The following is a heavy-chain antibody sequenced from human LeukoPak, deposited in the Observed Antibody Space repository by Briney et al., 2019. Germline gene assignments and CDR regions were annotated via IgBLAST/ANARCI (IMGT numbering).Heavy chain of an antibody. CDR3: ARESPYGYYDSSGHTFDY. CDR1: GGTFSSYA. D-gene: IGHD3-22*01. Sequence: GAPVKVSCKASGGTFSSYAISWVRQAPGQGLEWMGGIIPIFGTANYAQKFQGRVTITADKSTSTAYMELSSLRSEDTAVYYCARESPYGYYDSSGHTFDYWGQGTLVTVSS. CDR2: IIPIFGTA. V-gene: IGHV1-69*06. J-gene: IGHJ4*02.